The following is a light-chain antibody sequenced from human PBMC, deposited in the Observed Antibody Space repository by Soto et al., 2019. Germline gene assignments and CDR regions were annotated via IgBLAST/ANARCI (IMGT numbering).Light chain of an antibody. CDR3: QQYNNWPPRT. V-gene: IGKV3-15*01. CDR1: QSVSSN. Sequence: IVMKHSPATLSVSPGERATLSCRASQSVSSNLAWYQQKPGQAPRLLIYGASTRATGIPARFSGSGSGTEFTLTISSLQSEDFAVYYCQQYNNWPPRTFGQGTKVDIK. CDR2: GAS. J-gene: IGKJ1*01.